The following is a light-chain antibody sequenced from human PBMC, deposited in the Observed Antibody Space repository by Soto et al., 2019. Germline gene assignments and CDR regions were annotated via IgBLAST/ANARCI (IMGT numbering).Light chain of an antibody. V-gene: IGLV2-23*01. Sequence: QSALTQPASVSGSPGQSITISCTGTSSDVGSYNLVSWYQQHPGKAPKLMIDEGSKRPSGVSNSFSGSKSGNTASLTISGLQAEDEADYDCCSYAGSSRVFGGGTKLTVL. CDR1: SSDVGSYNL. CDR2: EGS. J-gene: IGLJ3*02. CDR3: CSYAGSSRV.